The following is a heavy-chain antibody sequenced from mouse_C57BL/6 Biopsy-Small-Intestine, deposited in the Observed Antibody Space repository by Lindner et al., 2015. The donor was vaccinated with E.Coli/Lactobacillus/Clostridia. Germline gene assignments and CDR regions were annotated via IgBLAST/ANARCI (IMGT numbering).Heavy chain of an antibody. CDR2: IDPEDGET. Sequence: VQLQESGAELVKPGASVKLSCTGSGFNIKDYYMHWVKQRTGEGLEWIGRIDPEDGETRYAPKFQVKATITTDTSSNTVYLQLSGLTSEDTAVYYCARWGLRRGDYAMDYWGQGTSVTVSS. CDR3: ARWGLRRGDYAMDY. D-gene: IGHD2-4*01. V-gene: IGHV14-2*01. J-gene: IGHJ4*01. CDR1: GFNIKDYY.